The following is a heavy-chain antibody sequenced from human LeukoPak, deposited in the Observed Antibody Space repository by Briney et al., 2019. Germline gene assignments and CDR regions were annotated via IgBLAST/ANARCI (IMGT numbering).Heavy chain of an antibody. J-gene: IGHJ5*02. Sequence: SETLSLTCTVSAGSISSSSYYWGWIRQTPGKGLEWTGRIYYSGSTYYNPSLKSRVTISVDTSKNQFSLKASSVTAADTAVYYCARSPQLNWFDPWGQGTLVTVSS. V-gene: IGHV4-39*07. CDR1: AGSISSSSYY. CDR3: ARSPQLNWFDP. D-gene: IGHD2-2*01. CDR2: IYYSGST.